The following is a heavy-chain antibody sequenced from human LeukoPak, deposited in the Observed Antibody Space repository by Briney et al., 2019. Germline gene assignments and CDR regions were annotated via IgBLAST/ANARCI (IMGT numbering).Heavy chain of an antibody. V-gene: IGHV1-46*01. D-gene: IGHD2-8*01. Sequence: ASVKVSCKASGYTFITYYIHWVRQAPGQGLEWMGWISAYNGNTNYAQKVQGRLTMTRDMSTSTVYMELSSLRSEDTAFYYCARDNDFDYWGQGTLVTVSS. CDR1: GYTFITYY. J-gene: IGHJ4*02. CDR2: ISAYNGNT. CDR3: ARDNDFDY.